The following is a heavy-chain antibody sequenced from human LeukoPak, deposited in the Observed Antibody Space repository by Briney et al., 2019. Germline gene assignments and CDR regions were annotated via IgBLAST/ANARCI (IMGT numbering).Heavy chain of an antibody. J-gene: IGHJ4*02. Sequence: SETLSLTYSVSGASISNSFYYWGWIRQPPGKALEWIGSIYYSGSTYYNPSLRSRVTISVDTSKNQFSLKLSSVTAADTAVYFCARDIGDGHRRYYFDYWGQGTLVTVPS. V-gene: IGHV4-39*07. CDR1: GASISNSFYY. CDR3: ARDIGDGHRRYYFDY. CDR2: IYYSGST. D-gene: IGHD4-17*01.